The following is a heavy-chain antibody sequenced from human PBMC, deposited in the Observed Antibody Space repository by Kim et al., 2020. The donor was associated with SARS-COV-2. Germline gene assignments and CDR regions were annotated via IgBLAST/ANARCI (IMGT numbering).Heavy chain of an antibody. J-gene: IGHJ6*02. D-gene: IGHD6-13*01. CDR1: GFTFDDYA. V-gene: IGHV3-9*01. Sequence: GGSLRLSCAASGFTFDDYAMHWVRQAPGKGLEWVSGISWNSGSIGYADSVKGRFTISRDNAKNSLYLQMNSLRAEDTALYYCAKGIAAAGEGGMDVWGQGTTVTVSS. CDR2: ISWNSGSI. CDR3: AKGIAAAGEGGMDV.